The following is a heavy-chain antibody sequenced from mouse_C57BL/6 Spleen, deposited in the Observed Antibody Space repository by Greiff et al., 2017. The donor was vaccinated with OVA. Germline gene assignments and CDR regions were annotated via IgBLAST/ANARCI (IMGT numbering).Heavy chain of an antibody. CDR2: ISSGSSTI. CDR1: GFTFSDYG. D-gene: IGHD2-2*01. V-gene: IGHV5-17*01. Sequence: EVQRVESGGGLVKPGGSLKLSCAASGFTFSDYGMHWVRQAPEKGLEWVAYISSGSSTIYYADTVKGRFTISRDNAKNTLFLQMTSLRSEDTAMYYCARRGVTTNYYAMDYWGQGTSVTVSS. CDR3: ARRGVTTNYYAMDY. J-gene: IGHJ4*01.